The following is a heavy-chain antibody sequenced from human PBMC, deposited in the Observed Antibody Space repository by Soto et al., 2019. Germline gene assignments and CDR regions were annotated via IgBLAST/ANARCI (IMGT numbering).Heavy chain of an antibody. Sequence: SETLSLTCTVSGGSISSYYWSWIRQPPGKGLEWIGYIYYSGSTNYNPSLKSRVTISVDTSKNQFSLKLSSVTAADTAVYYCARGYCSSTSCFPGWFDPWGQGTLVTVSS. CDR2: IYYSGST. J-gene: IGHJ5*02. V-gene: IGHV4-59*01. D-gene: IGHD2-2*01. CDR1: GGSISSYY. CDR3: ARGYCSSTSCFPGWFDP.